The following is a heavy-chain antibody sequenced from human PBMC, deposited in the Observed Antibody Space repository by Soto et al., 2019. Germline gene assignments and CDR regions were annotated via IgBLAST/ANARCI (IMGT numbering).Heavy chain of an antibody. CDR3: AADDPLGPDAFDI. J-gene: IGHJ3*02. CDR1: GFTFTSSA. CDR2: IVVGSGNT. V-gene: IGHV1-58*02. Sequence: QMQLVQSGPEVKKPGTSVKVSCKASGFTFTSSAMQWERQARGQRLEWIGWIVVGSGNTNYAQKFQERVTITRDMSTSTAYMELSSLRSEDTAVYYCAADDPLGPDAFDIWGQGTMVTVSS. D-gene: IGHD7-27*01.